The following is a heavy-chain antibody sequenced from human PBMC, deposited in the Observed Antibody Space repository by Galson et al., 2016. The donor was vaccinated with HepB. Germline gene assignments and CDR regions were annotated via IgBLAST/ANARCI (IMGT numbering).Heavy chain of an antibody. CDR3: TTDTSLLWFGELLFRENYYYYGMDV. CDR1: GFTFSNAW. CDR2: IKSKTDGGTT. J-gene: IGHJ6*02. V-gene: IGHV3-15*01. Sequence: SLRLSCAASGFTFSNAWMSWVRQAPGKGLEWVGRIKSKTDGGTTDYAAPVKGRFTISRDDSKKTLYLQMNSQKTEDTAVYYCTTDTSLLWFGELLFRENYYYYGMDVWGQGTTVTVSS. D-gene: IGHD3-10*01.